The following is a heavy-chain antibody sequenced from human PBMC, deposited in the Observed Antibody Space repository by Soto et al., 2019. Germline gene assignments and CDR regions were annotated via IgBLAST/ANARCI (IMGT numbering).Heavy chain of an antibody. V-gene: IGHV3-11*01. CDR3: AKDAISGDQVWDYFDY. J-gene: IGHJ4*02. Sequence: SLRLSCTAAEFTFSDYYRSWIRPAPGKGPEWVSYISSSGSTIYYADSVKGRITISRDNSKNTLYLQMNSLRAEDTAVYYCAKDAISGDQVWDYFDYWGQGTPVTVSS. D-gene: IGHD7-27*01. CDR2: ISSSGSTI. CDR1: EFTFSDYY.